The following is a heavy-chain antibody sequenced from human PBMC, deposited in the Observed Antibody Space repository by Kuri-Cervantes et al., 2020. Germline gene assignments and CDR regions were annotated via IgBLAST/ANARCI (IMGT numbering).Heavy chain of an antibody. CDR3: AREGEMARDYFDY. CDR2: MNPNSGNT. D-gene: IGHD5-24*01. V-gene: IGHV1-8*01. Sequence: ASVKVSCKASGYTFTSYDINWVRQTTGQGLEWMGWMNPNSGNTGYAQKFQGRVTMTRNTSISTAYMELSSLRSVDTAVYYCAREGEMARDYFDYWGQGTLVTVSS. CDR1: GYTFTSYD. J-gene: IGHJ4*02.